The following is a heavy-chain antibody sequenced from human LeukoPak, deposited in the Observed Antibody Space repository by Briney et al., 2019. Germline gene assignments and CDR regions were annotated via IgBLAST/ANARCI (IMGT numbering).Heavy chain of an antibody. J-gene: IGHJ4*02. D-gene: IGHD6-19*01. V-gene: IGHV3-48*04. Sequence: GGSLRLSCEASGLTFSSYSMNWVRQAPGEGLEWISYISSLSGTINYADSVKGRFTISRDNAKNSLYLQMNSLRAEDTAVYYCARGGYSSGWYPLLPRYLVHQIFDYWGQGTLVTVSS. CDR3: ARGGYSSGWYPLLPRYLVHQIFDY. CDR1: GLTFSSYS. CDR2: ISSLSGTI.